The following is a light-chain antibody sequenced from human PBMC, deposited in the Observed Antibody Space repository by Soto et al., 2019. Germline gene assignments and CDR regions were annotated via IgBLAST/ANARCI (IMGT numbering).Light chain of an antibody. Sequence: DIQMTQSPSSLSVSVGDRVTITCQASEDISNFLNWYQQKPGKAPNLLIYDASELETGFPSRFSGSGSGTDFILTINNLQPEDIATYYCQQYDDLPYTFGQGSKLDFK. CDR2: DAS. J-gene: IGKJ2*01. V-gene: IGKV1-33*01. CDR1: EDISNF. CDR3: QQYDDLPYT.